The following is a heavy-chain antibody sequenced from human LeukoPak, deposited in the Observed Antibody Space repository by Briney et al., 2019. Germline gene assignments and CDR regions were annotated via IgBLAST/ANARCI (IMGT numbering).Heavy chain of an antibody. CDR1: GGTFSSYA. CDR3: AKDYRRLLWFGDRLKGYYYGMDV. CDR2: IIPIFGTA. J-gene: IGHJ6*04. Sequence: ASVKVSCKASGGTFSSYAISWVRQAPGQGLEWMGGIIPIFGTANYAQKFQGRVTITADESTSTAYMELSSLRSEDTAVYYCAKDYRRLLWFGDRLKGYYYGMDVWGKGTTVTVSS. D-gene: IGHD3-10*01. V-gene: IGHV1-69*13.